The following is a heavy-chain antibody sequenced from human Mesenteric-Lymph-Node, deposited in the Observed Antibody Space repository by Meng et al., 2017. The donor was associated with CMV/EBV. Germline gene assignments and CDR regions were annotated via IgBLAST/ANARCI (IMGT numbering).Heavy chain of an antibody. Sequence: GESLKISCAASGFTFSDYAMHWVRQAPGKGLDWVAVIWYDGSNKYYADSVKGRFTISRDNSKNTLYLQMNSLRAEDTAVYYCAKDLGKTTKENWFDPWGQGTLVTVSS. CDR1: GFTFSDYA. J-gene: IGHJ5*02. V-gene: IGHV3-33*06. CDR2: IWYDGSNK. CDR3: AKDLGKTTKENWFDP. D-gene: IGHD1-14*01.